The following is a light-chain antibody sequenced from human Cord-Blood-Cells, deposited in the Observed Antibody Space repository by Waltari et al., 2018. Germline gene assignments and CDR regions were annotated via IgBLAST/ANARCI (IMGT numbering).Light chain of an antibody. CDR3: QVWDSSSDHNVV. CDR2: YDS. Sequence: SYVLTQPPSVSVAPGKTARITCGGNNIGSKSVHWYQQKPGQAPVLVIYYDSDRPSGIPERFSGSNAENTATLTISRVEAGDEADYYCQVWDSSSDHNVVFGGGTKLTVL. CDR1: NIGSKS. V-gene: IGLV3-21*04. J-gene: IGLJ2*01.